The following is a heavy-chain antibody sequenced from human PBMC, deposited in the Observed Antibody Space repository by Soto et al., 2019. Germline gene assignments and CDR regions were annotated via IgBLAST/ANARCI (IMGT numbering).Heavy chain of an antibody. J-gene: IGHJ6*04. V-gene: IGHV4-59*08. CDR1: GGSISGLY. CDR2: IYYSGTT. CDR3: ARLRNRCVVAV. D-gene: IGHD2-15*01. Sequence: QVQLHESGPGLVKPSETLSLTCSVSGGSISGLYWTWVRQPPGRGLEWLGWIYYSGTTTYNPSPMSQVTISVGASTNQYSLELSSVTAADAAFYYCARLRNRCVVAVWGKGTAVTVSS.